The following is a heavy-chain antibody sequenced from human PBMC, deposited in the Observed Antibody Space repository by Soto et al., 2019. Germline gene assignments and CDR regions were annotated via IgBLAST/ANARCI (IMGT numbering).Heavy chain of an antibody. D-gene: IGHD2-15*01. CDR2: VNSDNAYI. V-gene: IGHV3-21*01. CDR3: ARGFCSGGNCYNGLDV. CDR1: GFTFSIFT. Sequence: EVQLVESGGGLVKPGESLRLSCAASGFTFSIFTLHWVRQAPGKGLEWVSSVNSDNAYIYYAGSVRGRFTISRDNAKNSLSLQMNSLRVDDTAVYYCARGFCSGGNCYNGLDVWGQGTTVTVFS. J-gene: IGHJ6*02.